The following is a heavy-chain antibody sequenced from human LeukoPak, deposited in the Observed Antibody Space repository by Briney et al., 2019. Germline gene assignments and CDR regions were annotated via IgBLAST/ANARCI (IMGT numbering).Heavy chain of an antibody. V-gene: IGHV1-8*01. Sequence: ASVKVSCKASGYTFTSYDINWVRQATGQGLEWMGWMNPNSGNTGYAQKFQGGVTIARNTSISTAYMELSSLRSEDTAVYYCAVPYCSSTSCIDAFDIWGQGTMVTVSS. CDR3: AVPYCSSTSCIDAFDI. CDR1: GYTFTSYD. J-gene: IGHJ3*02. D-gene: IGHD2-2*01. CDR2: MNPNSGNT.